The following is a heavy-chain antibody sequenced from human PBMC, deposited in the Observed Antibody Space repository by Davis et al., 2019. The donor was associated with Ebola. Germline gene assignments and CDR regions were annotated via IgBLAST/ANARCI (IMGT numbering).Heavy chain of an antibody. V-gene: IGHV2-5*02. Sequence: SGPTLVKPTQTLTLTCTFSGFSLSTRGVGVGWIRQPPGKALEWLALIYWDDDKRYSPSLKSRLTITKDTSKNQVVLTMTNMDPVDTATYYCARYVVVPAAIRTVPFDYWGQGTLVTVSS. CDR2: IYWDDDK. CDR1: GFSLSTRGVG. CDR3: ARYVVVPAAIRTVPFDY. J-gene: IGHJ4*02. D-gene: IGHD2-2*01.